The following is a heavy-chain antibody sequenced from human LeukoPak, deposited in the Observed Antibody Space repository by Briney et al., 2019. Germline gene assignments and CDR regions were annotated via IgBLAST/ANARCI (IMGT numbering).Heavy chain of an antibody. CDR3: ARDRDPYYDSSGYYPLLWY. Sequence: SETLSLTCTVSGGSISSYYWSWIRQPPGKGLEWIGYIYYSGSTNYNPSLKIRVTISVDTSKNQFSLNLSSVTAADTAVYYCARDRDPYYDSSGYYPLLWYWGQGTLVTVSS. CDR1: GGSISSYY. D-gene: IGHD3-22*01. V-gene: IGHV4-59*01. CDR2: IYYSGST. J-gene: IGHJ4*02.